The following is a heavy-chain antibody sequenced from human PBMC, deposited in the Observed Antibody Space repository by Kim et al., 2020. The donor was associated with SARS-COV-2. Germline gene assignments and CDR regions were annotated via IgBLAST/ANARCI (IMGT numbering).Heavy chain of an antibody. V-gene: IGHV3-43*01. J-gene: IGHJ4*02. D-gene: IGHD4-4*01. Sequence: RLTISRDNSKNSLYLQMNSLRTEDTALYYCAKAAGEYSNYGLDPDYYFDYWGQGTLVTVSS. CDR3: AKAAGEYSNYGLDPDYYFDY.